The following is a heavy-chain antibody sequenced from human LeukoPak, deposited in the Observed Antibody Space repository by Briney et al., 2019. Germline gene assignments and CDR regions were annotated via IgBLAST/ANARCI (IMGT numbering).Heavy chain of an antibody. CDR3: ARDRWLSSSWYGFDP. Sequence: GGSLRLSCAASGFTVSSYYMSWVRQAPGKGLEWVSVIYSGGSTYYADSVKGRFTISRDNSKNTLYLQMNSLRAEDTAVYYCARDRWLSSSWYGFDPWGQGTLVTVSS. CDR1: GFTVSSYY. J-gene: IGHJ5*02. V-gene: IGHV3-53*01. CDR2: IYSGGST. D-gene: IGHD6-13*01.